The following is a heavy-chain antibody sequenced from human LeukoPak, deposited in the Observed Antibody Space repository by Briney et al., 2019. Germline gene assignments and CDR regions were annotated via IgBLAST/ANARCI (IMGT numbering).Heavy chain of an antibody. J-gene: IGHJ4*02. CDR2: IYHRGST. CDR3: ARRSIPFDY. D-gene: IGHD6-6*01. CDR1: GYSISSGYY. Sequence: PSETLSLTCAVSGYSISSGYYWGWIRQPPGKGLEWIGSIYHRGSTYYNPSLKSRVTISVDTSKNQFSLKLSSVTAADTAVYYCARRSIPFDYWGQGTLVTVSS. V-gene: IGHV4-38-2*01.